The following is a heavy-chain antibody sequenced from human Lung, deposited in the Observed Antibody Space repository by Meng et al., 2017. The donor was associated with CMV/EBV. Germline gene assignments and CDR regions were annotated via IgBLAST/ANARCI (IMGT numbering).Heavy chain of an antibody. CDR1: QYTFSNFW. CDR3: ARLKKTGVWFEV. J-gene: IGHJ5*02. Sequence: GGSXRLXXKTSQYTFSNFWIGWVRQKPGKGLEWMGTIEPDDSHIRHSPSFQGHVTHSVDKSITTAYLQWSSLKASDTAMYYCARLKKTGVWFEVWGQGTQVTVSS. CDR2: IEPDDSHI. V-gene: IGHV5-51*01.